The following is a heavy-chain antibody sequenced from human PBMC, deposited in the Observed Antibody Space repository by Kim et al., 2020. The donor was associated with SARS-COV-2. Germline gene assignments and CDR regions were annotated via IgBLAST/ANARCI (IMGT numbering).Heavy chain of an antibody. CDR1: GGSVSSGSYY. CDR2: IYYSGST. J-gene: IGHJ3*02. D-gene: IGHD3-22*01. Sequence: SETLSLTCTVSGGSVSSGSYYWSWIRQPPGKGLEWIGYIYYSGSTNYNPSLKSRVTISVDTSKNQFSLKLSSVTAADTAVYYCARDYDSSGSATLGAFDIWGQGTMVTVSS. CDR3: ARDYDSSGSATLGAFDI. V-gene: IGHV4-61*01.